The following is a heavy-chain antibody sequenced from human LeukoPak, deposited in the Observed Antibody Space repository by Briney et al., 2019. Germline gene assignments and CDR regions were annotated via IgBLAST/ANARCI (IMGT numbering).Heavy chain of an antibody. J-gene: IGHJ4*02. CDR2: IRYDGSNK. CDR1: GFTFSSYG. CDR3: AKDPGYYYDSSGADY. V-gene: IGHV3-30*02. D-gene: IGHD3-22*01. Sequence: GGSLRLSCAASGFTFSSYGMHWVRQAPGKGLEGVAFIRYDGSNKYYADSVKGRFTISRDNSKSTLYLQMNSLRAEDTAVYYCAKDPGYYYDSSGADYWGQGTLVTVSS.